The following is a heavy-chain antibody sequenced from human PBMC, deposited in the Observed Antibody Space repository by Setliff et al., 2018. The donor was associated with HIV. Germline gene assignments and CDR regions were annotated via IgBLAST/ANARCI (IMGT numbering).Heavy chain of an antibody. CDR1: DVSISGYY. V-gene: IGHV4-59*01. Sequence: PSETLSLTCTVSDVSISGYYWSWIRQPPGKGLEWIGYVYDTGSTNYNPSLKSRVTISIDRSKNEFSLKLSSVTAADTALYYCARDRDYGGNRDAFDIWGQGIMVTVSS. J-gene: IGHJ3*02. CDR3: ARDRDYGGNRDAFDI. CDR2: VYDTGST. D-gene: IGHD4-17*01.